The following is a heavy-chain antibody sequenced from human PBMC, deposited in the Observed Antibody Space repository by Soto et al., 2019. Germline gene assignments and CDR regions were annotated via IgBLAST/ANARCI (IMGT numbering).Heavy chain of an antibody. Sequence: PSETLSLTCTVSGGSISSYYWSWIRQPPGKGLEWIGYIYYSGSTNYNPSLKSRVTISIDRSTNQFSLKLSSVTAADTAVYYCVKGGSSKFDPWGQGTLVTVSS. CDR1: GGSISSYY. J-gene: IGHJ5*02. V-gene: IGHV4-59*01. D-gene: IGHD1-26*01. CDR3: VKGGSSKFDP. CDR2: IYYSGST.